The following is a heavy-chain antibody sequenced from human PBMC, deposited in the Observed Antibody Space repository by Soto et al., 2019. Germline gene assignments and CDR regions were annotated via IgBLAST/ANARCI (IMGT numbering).Heavy chain of an antibody. CDR3: ARNQGKGGLPLHSGYDWGGYYYGMDV. D-gene: IGHD5-12*01. J-gene: IGHJ6*02. CDR2: IYYSGST. Sequence: QVQLQESGPGLVKPSQTLSLTCTVSGGSISSGGYYWSWIRQHPGKGLEWIGYIYYSGSTYYNPSLKSRVTISVDTSKNQFSLKPSSVTAADTAVYYCARNQGKGGLPLHSGYDWGGYYYGMDVWGQGTTVTVSS. V-gene: IGHV4-31*03. CDR1: GGSISSGGYY.